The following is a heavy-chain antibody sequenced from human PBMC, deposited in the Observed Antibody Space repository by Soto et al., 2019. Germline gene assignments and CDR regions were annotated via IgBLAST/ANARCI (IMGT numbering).Heavy chain of an antibody. J-gene: IGHJ4*02. Sequence: QVQLVESGGGVVQPGESLRLTCEASGFSFKTYGMHWVRQAPGKGLEWVAVIRYDGSSQSYGDSVKGRFTISRDNSKNSVSLLKISLRAEDTAASFCASDKSPRTSPGYYLEYWGLGPLVAVSS. CDR3: ASDKSPRTSPGYYLEY. CDR1: GFSFKTYG. V-gene: IGHV3-33*01. CDR2: IRYDGSSQ. D-gene: IGHD3-9*01.